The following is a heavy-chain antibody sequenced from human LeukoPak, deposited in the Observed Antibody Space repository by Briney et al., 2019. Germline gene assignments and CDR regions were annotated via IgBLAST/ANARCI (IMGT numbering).Heavy chain of an antibody. D-gene: IGHD3-22*01. CDR1: GGSIRSRTFY. CDR3: AIRALYYYDSSGYYVRGRRWFDP. J-gene: IGHJ5*02. V-gene: IGHV4-39*07. CDR2: IYYSGST. Sequence: SETLSLTCTVSGGSIRSRTFYWAWIRQSPGKGLEWIGSIYYSGSTYYNPSLKSRVTISVDTSKNQFSLKLSSVTAADTAVYYCAIRALYYYDSSGYYVRGRRWFDPWGQGTLVTVSS.